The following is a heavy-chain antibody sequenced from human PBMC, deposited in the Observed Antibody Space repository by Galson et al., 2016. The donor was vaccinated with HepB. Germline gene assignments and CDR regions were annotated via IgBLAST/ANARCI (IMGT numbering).Heavy chain of an antibody. CDR2: INSDGSST. CDR1: GFTFSNYW. V-gene: IGHV3-74*01. J-gene: IGHJ6*02. D-gene: IGHD2-15*01. CDR3: ARDRYWGGGSCYPWEAYYYYGMDV. Sequence: SLRLSCAASGFTFSNYWMHWVRQAPGKGLVWVSRINSDGSSTSYADSVKGRFTISRDSAKNTLYLQMNSLRAEDTAVYCCARDRYWGGGSCYPWEAYYYYGMDVWGQGTTVTVSS.